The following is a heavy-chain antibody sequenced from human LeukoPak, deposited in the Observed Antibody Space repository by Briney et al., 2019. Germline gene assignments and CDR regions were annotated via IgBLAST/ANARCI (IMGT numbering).Heavy chain of an antibody. Sequence: ASVKVSCKASGYTFTSYGISWVRQAPGQGLEWMGWISAYNGNTNYAQKLQGRVTMTTDTSTSTAYMELRSLRSDDTAVYYCARDEQLVRSRGYYYYMDVWGKGTTVTVSS. V-gene: IGHV1-18*01. CDR3: ARDEQLVRSRGYYYYMDV. CDR2: ISAYNGNT. D-gene: IGHD6-13*01. J-gene: IGHJ6*03. CDR1: GYTFTSYG.